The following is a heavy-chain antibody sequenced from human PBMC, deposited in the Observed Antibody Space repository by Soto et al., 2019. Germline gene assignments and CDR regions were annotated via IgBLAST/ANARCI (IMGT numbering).Heavy chain of an antibody. V-gene: IGHV1-46*01. D-gene: IGHD3-22*01. Sequence: EASVKVSCKASGYTFTSYYMHWVRQAPGQGLEWMGIINPSGGRTRYAQKFQGRVTMTRDTSTSTVYMELSSPRSEDTAVYYCARGLIYDSSGYYFDYWGQGTLVTVSS. J-gene: IGHJ4*02. CDR3: ARGLIYDSSGYYFDY. CDR2: INPSGGRT. CDR1: GYTFTSYY.